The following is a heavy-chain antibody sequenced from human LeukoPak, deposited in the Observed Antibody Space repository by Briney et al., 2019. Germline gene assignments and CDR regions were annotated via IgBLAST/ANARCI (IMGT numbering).Heavy chain of an antibody. D-gene: IGHD4-17*01. V-gene: IGHV3-21*01. CDR2: ISTSSSYI. J-gene: IGHJ4*02. Sequence: PGGSLRLSCAASGFTFSSYSMNWVRQAPGKGLEWVSFISTSSSYIYYADSLKGRFTISRDNAKKSLYLDMNSLRAEDTAVYYCARGHTAVTRHFDFWGQGTLVTVSS. CDR1: GFTFSSYS. CDR3: ARGHTAVTRHFDF.